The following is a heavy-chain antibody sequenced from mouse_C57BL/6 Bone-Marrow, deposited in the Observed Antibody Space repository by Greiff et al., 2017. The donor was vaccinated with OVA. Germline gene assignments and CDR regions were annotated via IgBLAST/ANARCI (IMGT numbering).Heavy chain of an antibody. V-gene: IGHV5-4*01. CDR1: GFTFSSYA. CDR2: ISDGGSYT. Sequence: EVQGVESGGGLVKPGGSLKLSCAASGFTFSSYAMSWVRQTPEKRLEWVATISDGGSYTYYPDNVKGRFTISRDNAKNNLYLQMSHLKSEDTAMYYCARGPSTGTSFGYWGQGTTLTVSS. CDR3: ARGPSTGTSFGY. D-gene: IGHD4-1*02. J-gene: IGHJ2*01.